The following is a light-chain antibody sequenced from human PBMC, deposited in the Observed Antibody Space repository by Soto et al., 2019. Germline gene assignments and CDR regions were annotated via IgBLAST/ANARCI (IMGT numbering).Light chain of an antibody. J-gene: IGLJ1*01. CDR2: EVS. Sequence: QSALTQPASVSVSPGQSITISCTGTSSDVGGYNYVSWYQQHPGKAPKLMIYEVSNRPSGVSDCFSGSKSGNTASLTISGLQAEDEADYYCGSYTSSRIYVFGAGTKVTVL. CDR1: SSDVGGYNY. V-gene: IGLV2-14*01. CDR3: GSYTSSRIYV.